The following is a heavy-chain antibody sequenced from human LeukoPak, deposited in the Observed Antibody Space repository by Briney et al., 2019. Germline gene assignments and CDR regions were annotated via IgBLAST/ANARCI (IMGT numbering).Heavy chain of an antibody. Sequence: GGSLRLSCAASGFTFRSCAMHWVRQAPGKGLEWVSGISDSGVSAFYTHSVKGRFTISTDNSKNTLYLQMSSLRAEDTAVYYCAKDGTWIQLWFDYWGQGTLVTVSS. CDR3: AKDGTWIQLWFDY. CDR2: ISDSGVSA. D-gene: IGHD5-18*01. J-gene: IGHJ5*01. V-gene: IGHV3-23*01. CDR1: GFTFRSCA.